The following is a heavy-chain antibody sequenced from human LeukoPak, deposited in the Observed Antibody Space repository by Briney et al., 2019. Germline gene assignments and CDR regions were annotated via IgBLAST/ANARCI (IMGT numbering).Heavy chain of an antibody. V-gene: IGHV5-51*01. CDR2: IYPGDSDT. Sequence: HGGPLQISCQASGSSFTSYWSGWARQLPGKGLGGMGIIYPGDSDTRYSPSFQGQVTISADKSISTAYLQWSSLKASDTAMYYCASHGFSGSYRHARAFDIWGQGTMVTVSS. D-gene: IGHD1-26*01. J-gene: IGHJ3*02. CDR3: ASHGFSGSYRHARAFDI. CDR1: GSSFTSYW.